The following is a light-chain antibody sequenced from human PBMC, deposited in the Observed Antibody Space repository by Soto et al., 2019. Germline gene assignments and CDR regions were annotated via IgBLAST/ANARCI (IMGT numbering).Light chain of an antibody. V-gene: IGLV1-47*02. CDR3: AAWDDSLSGRV. Sequence: QSVLTQPPSASGTPGQRVTISCSGSSSNIGSNYVYWYQQLPGTAPKLLIYSNNQRPSGVPDRFSGSKSGTSGSLAISRLRSEDEADDYCAAWDDSLSGRVFGGGTHLPVL. CDR1: SSNIGSNY. CDR2: SNN. J-gene: IGLJ3*02.